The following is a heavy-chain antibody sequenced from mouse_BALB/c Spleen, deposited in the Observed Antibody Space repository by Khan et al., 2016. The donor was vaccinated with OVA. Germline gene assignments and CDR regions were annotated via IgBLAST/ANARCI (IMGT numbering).Heavy chain of an antibody. CDR2: ISGDSTTI. CDR3: ATSYFDGYYFDY. D-gene: IGHD1-1*01. V-gene: IGHV5-17*02. J-gene: IGHJ2*01. CDR1: GFTFSSYG. Sequence: EVQLVESGGGLVQPGGSRKLSCAASGFTFSSYGMHWVRQAPEKGLEWVAYISGDSTTIYYADTVKGRFTISRDNPKNTLFLQMTSLMSEETARYYCATSYFDGYYFDYWGPGTTLTVSS.